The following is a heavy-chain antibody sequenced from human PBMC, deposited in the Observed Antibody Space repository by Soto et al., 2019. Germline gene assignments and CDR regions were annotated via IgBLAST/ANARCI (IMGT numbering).Heavy chain of an antibody. Sequence: QVQLQESGPGLVKPSETLSLTCSVSGDSISSYYWSWIRQPPGKGLEWIGYMYYSGSTSHNPSLKSRVTISVDTSKNQFSLKVSSVTAADTAVYYCARDMSGPFDHWGQGTLVTVSS. CDR3: ARDMSGPFDH. D-gene: IGHD1-26*01. CDR1: GDSISSYY. V-gene: IGHV4-59*01. CDR2: MYYSGST. J-gene: IGHJ4*02.